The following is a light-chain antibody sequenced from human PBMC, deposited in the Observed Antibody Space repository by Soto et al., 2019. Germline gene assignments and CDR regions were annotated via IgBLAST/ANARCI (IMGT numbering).Light chain of an antibody. CDR3: QQYYSYPYT. J-gene: IGKJ2*01. CDR2: AAS. V-gene: IGKV1-8*01. Sequence: AIRMTQSPSSITASTGDRVTNTCRASQGISSYLAWYQQKPGKAPKLLIYAASTLQSGFPSRFSGSGSGTDFTLTISCLQSEDFATYYCQQYYSYPYTFGQGTK. CDR1: QGISSY.